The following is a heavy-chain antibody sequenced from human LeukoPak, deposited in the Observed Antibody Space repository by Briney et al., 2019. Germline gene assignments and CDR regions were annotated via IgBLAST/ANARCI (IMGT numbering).Heavy chain of an antibody. J-gene: IGHJ4*02. CDR3: AIDPNWGIHY. V-gene: IGHV3-23*01. D-gene: IGHD7-27*01. CDR1: GFTFSTYT. Sequence: PGGSLTLSCAASGFTFSTYTMYWVRQPPGKGLEWVSIIGGSGGDIHYADSVKGRFTISRDNSKNTLYLQMNSLRVEDTAIYYCAIDPNWGIHYWGQGVLVTVSS. CDR2: IGGSGGDI.